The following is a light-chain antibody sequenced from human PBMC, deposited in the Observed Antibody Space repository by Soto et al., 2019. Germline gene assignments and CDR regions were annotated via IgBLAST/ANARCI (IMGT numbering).Light chain of an antibody. Sequence: QSVLTQPPSASGSPGQSVTISCTGTSSDVGGYNYVSWYQQHPGKAPKLMIYEVSKRPSGVPDRFSGSKSGNTASVTVSGLQAEDEADYYCSSYAGSNNPVVFGGGTKVTVL. CDR1: SSDVGGYNY. CDR2: EVS. J-gene: IGLJ2*01. V-gene: IGLV2-8*01. CDR3: SSYAGSNNPVV.